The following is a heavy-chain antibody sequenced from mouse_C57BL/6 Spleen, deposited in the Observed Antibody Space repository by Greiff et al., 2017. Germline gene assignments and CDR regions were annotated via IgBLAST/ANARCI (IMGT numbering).Heavy chain of an antibody. CDR1: GYSFTGYY. CDR3: ARLDGYYYFDY. J-gene: IGHJ2*01. V-gene: IGHV1-42*01. CDR2: INPSTGGT. D-gene: IGHD2-3*01. Sequence: EVQLQQSGPELVKPGASVKISCKASGYSFTGYYMNWVKQSPEKSLEWIGEINPSTGGTTYNQKFKAKATLTVDKSSSPAYMQLKSLTSEDSAVYYCARLDGYYYFDYWGQGTTLTVSS.